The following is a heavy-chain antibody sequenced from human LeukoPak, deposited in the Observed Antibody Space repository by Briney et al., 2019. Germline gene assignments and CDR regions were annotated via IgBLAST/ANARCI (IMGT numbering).Heavy chain of an antibody. V-gene: IGHV4-34*01. CDR2: ISPSGRT. J-gene: IGHJ4*02. Sequence: SETLSLTCAVYDGSLSGYFWSWIRQPPGKGLEWIGEISPSGRTNYNPSFKSRVTMSVDTSKNQVSLKLTSVTAADTAVYYCARGHGYIWGMSGYWGQGTLVTVSS. CDR1: DGSLSGYF. CDR3: ARGHGYIWGMSGY. D-gene: IGHD3-16*01.